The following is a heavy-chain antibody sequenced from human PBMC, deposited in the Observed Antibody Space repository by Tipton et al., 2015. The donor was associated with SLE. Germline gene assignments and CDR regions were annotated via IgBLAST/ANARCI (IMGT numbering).Heavy chain of an antibody. Sequence: QLVQSGVEVKKPGESLRISCKASGYIFTSNWVAWVRQMPGKGLEWMGIIFPGDSDTKYSPSVQGHVTISTDKSINTAYLQWSSLQASDTAIYFCARQSSSGFDYWGQGTLVTVSS. CDR2: IFPGDSDT. CDR3: ARQSSSGFDY. CDR1: GYIFTSNW. J-gene: IGHJ4*02. D-gene: IGHD3-10*01. V-gene: IGHV5-51*01.